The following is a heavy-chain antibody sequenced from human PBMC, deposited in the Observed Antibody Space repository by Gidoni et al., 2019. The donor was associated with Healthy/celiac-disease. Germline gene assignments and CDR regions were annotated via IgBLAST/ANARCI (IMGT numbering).Heavy chain of an antibody. V-gene: IGHV3-11*01. D-gene: IGHD1-7*01. CDR3: ARVAGTTAIYYYGMDV. CDR1: GFTFSDYY. J-gene: IGHJ6*02. CDR2: ISSSDSSI. Sequence: QVQLVESGGGLVKPGGSLRLSCAASGFTFSDYYMSWIRQAPGKGLECVSYISSSDSSIYYADSVKGRFTISRDNAKNSLYLQMNILRAEDTAVYYCARVAGTTAIYYYGMDVWGQGTTVTVSS.